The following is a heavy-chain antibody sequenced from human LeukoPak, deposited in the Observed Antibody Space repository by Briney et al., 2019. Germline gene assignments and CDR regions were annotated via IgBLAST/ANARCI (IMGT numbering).Heavy chain of an antibody. CDR1: GGSISSYY. Sequence: PSETLSLTCTVSGGSISSYYWSWIRQPPGKGLEWIGYIYYSGSTNYNPSLKSRVTISVDTSKNQFSLKLSPVTAADTAVYYCAGGITGTTMAYWGQGTLVTVSS. V-gene: IGHV4-59*01. D-gene: IGHD1-7*01. CDR3: AGGITGTTMAY. J-gene: IGHJ4*02. CDR2: IYYSGST.